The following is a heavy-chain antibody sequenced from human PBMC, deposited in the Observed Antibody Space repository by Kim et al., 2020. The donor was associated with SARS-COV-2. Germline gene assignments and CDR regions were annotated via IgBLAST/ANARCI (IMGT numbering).Heavy chain of an antibody. Sequence: GGSLRLSCAASGFTFSSYAMSWVRHAPGKGLEWVSAISGSGGSTYYADSVKGRFTISRDNSKNTLYLQMNSLRAEDTAVYYCAKDQTYYYYDSSGYYGFDYWGQGTLVTVSS. V-gene: IGHV3-23*01. D-gene: IGHD3-22*01. CDR2: ISGSGGST. J-gene: IGHJ4*02. CDR1: GFTFSSYA. CDR3: AKDQTYYYYDSSGYYGFDY.